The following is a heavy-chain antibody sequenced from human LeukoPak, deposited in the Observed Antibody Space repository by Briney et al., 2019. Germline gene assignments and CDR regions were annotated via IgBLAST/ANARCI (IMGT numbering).Heavy chain of an antibody. V-gene: IGHV3-21*01. Sequence: GGSLRLSCAASGFTFSSYTMNWVRQAPGKGLEWVSSISTSSSYIYYADSVKGRFTISRDNAKNSLYLQMNSLRAEDRALYYCARDGDTVLTRGYYYYMDVWGKGTTVTVSS. J-gene: IGHJ6*03. CDR3: ARDGDTVLTRGYYYYMDV. D-gene: IGHD4-23*01. CDR2: ISTSSSYI. CDR1: GFTFSSYT.